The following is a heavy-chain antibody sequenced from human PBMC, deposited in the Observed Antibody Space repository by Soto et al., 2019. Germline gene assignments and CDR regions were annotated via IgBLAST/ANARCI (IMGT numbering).Heavy chain of an antibody. Sequence: SETLSLTCTVSGGSISSGGYYWSWIRQHPGKGLEWIGYIYYSGSTYYNPSLKSRVTISVDTSKNQFSLKVSSVTAADTAVYYCAADLGGDYYDSSGYQDAFDIWGQETMVTVSS. J-gene: IGHJ3*02. V-gene: IGHV4-31*03. D-gene: IGHD3-22*01. CDR1: GGSISSGGYY. CDR2: IYYSGST. CDR3: AADLGGDYYDSSGYQDAFDI.